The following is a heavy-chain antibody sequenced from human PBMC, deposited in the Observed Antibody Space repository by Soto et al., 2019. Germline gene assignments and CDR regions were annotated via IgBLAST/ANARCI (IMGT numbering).Heavy chain of an antibody. CDR3: AITLGGNYFGMDV. J-gene: IGHJ6*01. CDR1: GGSIISSTYY. D-gene: IGHD3-16*01. V-gene: IGHV4-39*01. Sequence: SETLSLTCTVSGGSIISSTYYWGWIRQPPGKGLEWIGSFYYSGSTDYNPSLKSRVTISVDTSKNQFSLNLSSVTAADTGVYYCAITLGGNYFGMDVWGHGTSVTVSS. CDR2: FYYSGST.